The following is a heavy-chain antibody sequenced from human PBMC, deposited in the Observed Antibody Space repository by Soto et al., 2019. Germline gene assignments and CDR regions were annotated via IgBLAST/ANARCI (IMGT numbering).Heavy chain of an antibody. CDR2: IYYSGST. D-gene: IGHD2-15*01. J-gene: IGHJ4*02. CDR1: GGSISSYY. V-gene: IGHV4-59*08. Sequence: SETLSLTCTVSGGSISSYYWSWIRQPPGKGLEWIGYIYYSGSTNYNPSLKSRVTISVDTSKNQFSLKLSSVTAADTAVYYCARIYCSGGSCQDSIFDYWGQGTLVTVSS. CDR3: ARIYCSGGSCQDSIFDY.